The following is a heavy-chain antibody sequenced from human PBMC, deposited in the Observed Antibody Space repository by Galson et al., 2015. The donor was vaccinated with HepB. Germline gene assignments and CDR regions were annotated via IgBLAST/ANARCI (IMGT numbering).Heavy chain of an antibody. CDR3: AREVAPEYSSGWYYFDY. V-gene: IGHV3-21*01. J-gene: IGHJ4*02. CDR2: ISSSSSCI. CDR1: GFTFSSYS. D-gene: IGHD6-19*01. Sequence: SLRLSCAASGFTFSSYSMNWVRQAPGKGLEWVSSISSSSSCIYYADSVKGRFTISRDNAKNSLYLQMNSLRAEDTAVYYCAREVAPEYSSGWYYFDYWGQGTLVTVSS.